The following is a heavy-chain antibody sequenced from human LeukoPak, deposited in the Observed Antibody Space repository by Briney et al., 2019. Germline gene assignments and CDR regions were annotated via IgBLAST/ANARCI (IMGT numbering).Heavy chain of an antibody. CDR2: IYYSGCT. CDR1: GGSISSYY. V-gene: IGHV4-59*01. D-gene: IGHD3-22*01. J-gene: IGHJ4*02. Sequence: SETLSLTCTVSGGSISSYYWSWIRQPPGKRLEWIVYIYYSGCTNYNPSLKSRVTISVDTSKNQFSLKLSSVTAADTAVYYCARERYYYDSSGYYYVYYFDYWGQGTPVTVSS. CDR3: ARERYYYDSSGYYYVYYFDY.